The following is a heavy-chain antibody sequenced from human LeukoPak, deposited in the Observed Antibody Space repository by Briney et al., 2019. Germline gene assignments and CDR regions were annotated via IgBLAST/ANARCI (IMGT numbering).Heavy chain of an antibody. CDR2: ITWDGVSA. D-gene: IGHD2-15*01. CDR3: ARFSGRN. J-gene: IGHJ4*02. V-gene: IGHV3-43*01. Sequence: GGSLRLSCLTSGFTFEDYTMHWVRQAPGKGLEWVSLITWDGVSAQYRDSVKGRFTISGGNAKNSLYLQMGSLRAEDTAVYYCARFSGRNWGQGTLVTVSS. CDR1: GFTFEDYT.